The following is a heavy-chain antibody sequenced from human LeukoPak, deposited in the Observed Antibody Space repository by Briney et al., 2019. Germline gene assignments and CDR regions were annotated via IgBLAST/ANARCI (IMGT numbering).Heavy chain of an antibody. CDR1: GGTFSSYA. CDR2: IIPIFGTA. Sequence: SVKVSCKASGGTFSSYAISWVRQAPGQGLEWMGGIIPIFGTANYAQKFQGRVTITTDESTSTAYMELSSLRPEDTAVYYCARGRRQLVGNWFDPWGQGTLVTVSS. J-gene: IGHJ5*02. V-gene: IGHV1-69*05. D-gene: IGHD6-6*01. CDR3: ARGRRQLVGNWFDP.